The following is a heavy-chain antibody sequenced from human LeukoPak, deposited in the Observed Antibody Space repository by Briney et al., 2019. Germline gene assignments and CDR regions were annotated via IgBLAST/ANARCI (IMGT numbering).Heavy chain of an antibody. D-gene: IGHD6-6*01. CDR2: IWYDGSNK. J-gene: IGHJ6*02. Sequence: PGGSLRLSCAASGFTFSSYGMHWVRQAPGKGLEWVAVIWYDGSNKYYADSVKGRFTISRDNSKNTLYLQMNSLRAEDTAVYYCARDLRRYSSSSNYYYYGMDVWGQGTTVTVSS. CDR3: ARDLRRYSSSSNYYYYGMDV. CDR1: GFTFSSYG. V-gene: IGHV3-33*01.